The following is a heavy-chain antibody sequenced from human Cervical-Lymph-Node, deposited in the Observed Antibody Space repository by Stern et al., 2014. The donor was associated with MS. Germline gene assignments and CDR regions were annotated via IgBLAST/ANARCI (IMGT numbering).Heavy chain of an antibody. Sequence: EVQLEESGAEVKKPGESLKISCQGSGYSFTSSWIGWVRQMPGKGLERMGVIYPCDADTRYNPSFQGQVTISADKSVSTAYLQWSSLKASDTAMYYCATSTGYFLLEYYFDYWGQGTLVTVSS. D-gene: IGHD2-8*02. V-gene: IGHV5-51*01. CDR1: GYSFTSSW. CDR3: ATSTGYFLLEYYFDY. CDR2: IYPCDADT. J-gene: IGHJ4*02.